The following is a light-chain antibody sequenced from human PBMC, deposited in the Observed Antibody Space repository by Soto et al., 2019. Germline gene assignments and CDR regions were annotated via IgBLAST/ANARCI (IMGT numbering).Light chain of an antibody. CDR2: GAS. Sequence: EAVLTQSPATLSVFPGERATLSCRASQSVATNLAWYQQRPGQAPRLLIYGASKRAIGLPARFSGSGSGTEFTLTISSLQSEDFALYYCQQYNNWPPLTFGGGTKVDIK. V-gene: IGKV3-15*01. CDR3: QQYNNWPPLT. CDR1: QSVATN. J-gene: IGKJ4*01.